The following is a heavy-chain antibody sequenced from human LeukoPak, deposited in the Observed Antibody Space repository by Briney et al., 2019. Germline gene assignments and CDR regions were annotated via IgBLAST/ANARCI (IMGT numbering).Heavy chain of an antibody. Sequence: PSETLSLTCAVYGGSFSGYYWSWIRQPPGKGLEWIGEINHSGSTNYNPSLKSRVTISVDTSKNQFSLKLSSVTAADTDVYYCARGPYYDFWSGYYRRNYYYMDFWGKGTTVTVSS. CDR2: INHSGST. CDR3: ARGPYYDFWSGYYRRNYYYMDF. CDR1: GGSFSGYY. V-gene: IGHV4-34*01. D-gene: IGHD3-3*01. J-gene: IGHJ6*03.